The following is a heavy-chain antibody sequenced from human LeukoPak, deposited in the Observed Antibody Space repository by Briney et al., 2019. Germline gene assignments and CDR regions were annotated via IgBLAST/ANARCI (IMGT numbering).Heavy chain of an antibody. CDR2: IYTSGST. J-gene: IGHJ6*03. D-gene: IGHD2-2*01. CDR1: GGSISSYY. Sequence: PSETLSLTCTVAGGSISSYYWSWIRQPAGKGLEWIGRIYTSGSTNYNPSLKSRVTMSVDPSKNQFSLQLSSVTAADTAVYYCAAYPESVVVPAARRDYYYYMDVWGNGTTVTVSS. CDR3: AAYPESVVVPAARRDYYYYMDV. V-gene: IGHV4-4*07.